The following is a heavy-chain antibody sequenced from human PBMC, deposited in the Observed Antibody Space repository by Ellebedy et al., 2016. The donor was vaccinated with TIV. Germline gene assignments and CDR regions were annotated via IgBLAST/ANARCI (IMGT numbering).Heavy chain of an antibody. D-gene: IGHD3-10*01. CDR1: GYTLTELS. CDR3: ATGVWFGELGYYFDY. Sequence: ASVKVSXKVSGYTLTELSMHWVRQAPGKGLEWMGGFDPEDGETIYAQKFQGRVTMTEDTSTDTAYMELSSLRSEDTAVYYCATGVWFGELGYYFDYWGQGTLVTVSS. J-gene: IGHJ4*02. CDR2: FDPEDGET. V-gene: IGHV1-24*01.